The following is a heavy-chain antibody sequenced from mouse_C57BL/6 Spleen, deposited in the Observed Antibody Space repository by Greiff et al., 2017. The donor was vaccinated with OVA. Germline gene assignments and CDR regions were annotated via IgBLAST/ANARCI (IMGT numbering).Heavy chain of an antibody. Sequence: QVQLKESGPGLVAPSQSLSVSCTVSGFSLTSYAISWVRQPPGKGLEWLGGIWTGGGTNYNSALKSRLSISKDNSKSQGFFKMNSLETDDTARYYCARGGTTVDYWGQGTTLTVSS. V-gene: IGHV2-9-1*01. CDR3: ARGGTTVDY. CDR1: GFSLTSYA. D-gene: IGHD1-1*01. J-gene: IGHJ2*01. CDR2: IWTGGGT.